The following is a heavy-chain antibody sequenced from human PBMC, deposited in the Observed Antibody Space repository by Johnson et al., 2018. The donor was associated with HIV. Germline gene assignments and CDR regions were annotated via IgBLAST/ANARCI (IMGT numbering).Heavy chain of an antibody. V-gene: IGHV3-11*04. CDR1: GFTFSDYY. J-gene: IGHJ3*02. CDR2: ISSSGSTI. Sequence: QVQLVESGGGLVKPGGSLRLSCAASGFTFSDYYMSWIRQAPGKGLEWVSYISSSGSTIYYADSVKGRFTISRDNAKNSLYLQINSLRVEDTAVYYCARGSRYTYDNDDAYLLHAFDIWGQGTTVTVSS. D-gene: IGHD3-22*01. CDR3: ARGSRYTYDNDDAYLLHAFDI.